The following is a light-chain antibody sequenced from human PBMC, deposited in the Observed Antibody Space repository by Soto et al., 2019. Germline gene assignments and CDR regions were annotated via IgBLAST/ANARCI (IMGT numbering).Light chain of an antibody. CDR3: CSYTTSSTYV. V-gene: IGLV2-14*03. J-gene: IGLJ1*01. CDR1: SSDVGGYNY. Sequence: QSALTQPASVSGSPGQSIAISCTGTSSDVGGYNYVSWYQQHPGKAPKLMIYDVSNRPSGVSNRFSGSNSGNTASLTISGIQAEDEADYYCCSYTTSSTYVFGTGTKLTVL. CDR2: DVS.